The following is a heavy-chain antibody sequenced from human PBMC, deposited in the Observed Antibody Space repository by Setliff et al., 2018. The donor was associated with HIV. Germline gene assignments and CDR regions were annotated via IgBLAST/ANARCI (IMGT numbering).Heavy chain of an antibody. J-gene: IGHJ3*02. Sequence: NPSETLSLTCTVSGGSISSGIYCWIWIRQPAGKGLEWIGHVYTTGGTNYNPSLESRLTISVDTSRNQFSLRLSSVTAADTAVYYCARAPTGVTNAFDIWGQGTTVTVSS. V-gene: IGHV4-61*09. CDR1: GGSISSGIYC. CDR2: VYTTGGT. D-gene: IGHD2-8*02. CDR3: ARAPTGVTNAFDI.